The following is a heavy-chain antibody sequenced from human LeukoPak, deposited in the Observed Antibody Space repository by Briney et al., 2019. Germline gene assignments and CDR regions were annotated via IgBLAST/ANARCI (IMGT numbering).Heavy chain of an antibody. CDR2: INPNSGGT. CDR3: ARDSMITFGGVLNWFDP. D-gene: IGHD3-16*01. J-gene: IGHJ5*02. V-gene: IGHV1-2*02. Sequence: GSSVKVSCKASGYTFIGYYMHWVRQAAGQGLEWMGWINPNSGGTNYAQKFQGRVTMTRDTSISTAYMELSRLRSDDTAVYYCARDSMITFGGVLNWFDPWGQGTLVTVSS. CDR1: GYTFIGYY.